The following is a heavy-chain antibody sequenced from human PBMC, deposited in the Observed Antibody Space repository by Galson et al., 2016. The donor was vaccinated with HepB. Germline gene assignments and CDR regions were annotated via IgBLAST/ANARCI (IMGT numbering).Heavy chain of an antibody. CDR1: GFNFRSYG. CDR3: ANDRYKRAMVN. V-gene: IGHV3-30*18. J-gene: IGHJ4*02. CDR2: LSYDGSNQ. D-gene: IGHD1-14*01. Sequence: SLRLSCAGSGFNFRSYGMHWVRQAPGKGLEWVALLSYDGSNQYYGDSVKGRFTVSRDNSKNTLYLQMDSLRVEDTALYYCANDRYKRAMVNWGRGTLVTVSS.